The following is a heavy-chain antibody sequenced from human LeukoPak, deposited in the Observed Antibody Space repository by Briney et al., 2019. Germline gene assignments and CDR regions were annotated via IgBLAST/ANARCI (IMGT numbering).Heavy chain of an antibody. Sequence: GESLKISCKGSGYSLPSYWIGWVRQMPGKGLEWMGIIYPGDSDTRNSPSSQGQVTISADKSISTAYLQWSSLKASDTAMYYCARSSHYYYGSGPLHAYYFDYWGQGTLVTVSS. CDR2: IYPGDSDT. J-gene: IGHJ4*02. V-gene: IGHV5-51*01. CDR1: GYSLPSYW. D-gene: IGHD3-10*01. CDR3: ARSSHYYYGSGPLHAYYFDY.